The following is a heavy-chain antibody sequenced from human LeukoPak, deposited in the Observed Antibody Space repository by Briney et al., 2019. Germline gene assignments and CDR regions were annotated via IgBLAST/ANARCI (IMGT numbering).Heavy chain of an antibody. D-gene: IGHD6-13*01. V-gene: IGHV4-4*07. CDR3: ARQMIAAGKNYYGMDV. CDR1: GGSISSYY. J-gene: IGHJ6*02. Sequence: PSETLSLTCTVSGGSISSYYWTWIRQPAGKGLEWIGRIYTSGSTNYNPSLKSRVTMSVDTSNNQFSLNLSFVTAADTAVYYCARQMIAAGKNYYGMDVWGQGTTVTVSS. CDR2: IYTSGST.